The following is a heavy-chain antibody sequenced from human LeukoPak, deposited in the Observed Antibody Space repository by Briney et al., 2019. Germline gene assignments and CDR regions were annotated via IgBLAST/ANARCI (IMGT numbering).Heavy chain of an antibody. V-gene: IGHV3-53*01. D-gene: IGHD3-10*01. CDR1: AFTVSDNY. CDR3: ARVGEGELGNWFDP. CDR2: IYANGNT. Sequence: GGSLRLSFAVSAFTVSDNYITWVRQAPGKGLEWVSVIYANGNTYYGDSMQGRLTISRDKSKNTVFLQMNSLRVEDTAMYYCARVGEGELGNWFDPWGQGTLVTVSS. J-gene: IGHJ5*02.